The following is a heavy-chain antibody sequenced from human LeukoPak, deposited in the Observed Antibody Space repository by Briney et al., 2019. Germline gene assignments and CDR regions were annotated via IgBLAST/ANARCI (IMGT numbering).Heavy chain of an antibody. CDR1: GGSFSRYY. V-gene: IGHV4-34*01. D-gene: IGHD4-11*01. Sequence: SETLSLTCAVYGGSFSRYYWNWIRQPPRKGLEWIGEINHSGSTNYKPSLKSRVTISVDTSKNQFSLKLSSVTAADTAVYYCARMVESTVTIAFENWFDPWGQGTLVTVSS. CDR3: ARMVESTVTIAFENWFDP. CDR2: INHSGST. J-gene: IGHJ5*02.